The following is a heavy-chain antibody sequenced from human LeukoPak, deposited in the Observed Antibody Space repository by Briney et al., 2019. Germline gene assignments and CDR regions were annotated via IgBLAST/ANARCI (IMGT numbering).Heavy chain of an antibody. CDR3: ARELGRNAFDV. CDR2: ISPNSGDT. J-gene: IGHJ3*01. Sequence: GASVKVSCKASGYTXSDNHMYWIRQAPGQGPECMGWISPNSGDTNYAQKFQGRITMTGDTSISTGYMELSSLRSDDTAIYFCARELGRNAFDVWGQGTLVTVSS. V-gene: IGHV1-2*02. CDR1: GYTXSDNH. D-gene: IGHD7-27*01.